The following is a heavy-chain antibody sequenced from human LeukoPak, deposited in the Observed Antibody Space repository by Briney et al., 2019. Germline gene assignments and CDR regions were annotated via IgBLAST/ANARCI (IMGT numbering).Heavy chain of an antibody. Sequence: PGGSLRLSCAASGFTYSYYAIHWVRQASGKGLEWVALISNDGSNEFYADSMKGRITISRDNSKNTLYLQTNSLRPEDTAVYYCARDRLQYYYGSGSYSYWGQGTLVTVSS. V-gene: IGHV3-30-3*01. CDR3: ARDRLQYYYGSGSYSY. D-gene: IGHD3-10*01. J-gene: IGHJ4*02. CDR2: ISNDGSNE. CDR1: GFTYSYYA.